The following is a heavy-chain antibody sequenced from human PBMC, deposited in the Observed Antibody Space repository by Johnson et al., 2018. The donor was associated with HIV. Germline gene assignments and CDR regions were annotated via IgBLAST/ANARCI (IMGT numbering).Heavy chain of an antibody. CDR2: IWYDGSKK. V-gene: IGHV3-33*06. CDR3: AKDLYYDSSGAGAFDI. D-gene: IGHD3-22*01. J-gene: IGHJ3*02. Sequence: QVQLVESGGGLVQPGGSLRLSCAASGFTFSSYAMSWVRQAPGKGLEWVAVIWYDGSKKYCVDSVKGRFTISRDNSKNKLYLQMNSLRAEDTAVYYCAKDLYYDSSGAGAFDIWGQGTMVTVSS. CDR1: GFTFSSYA.